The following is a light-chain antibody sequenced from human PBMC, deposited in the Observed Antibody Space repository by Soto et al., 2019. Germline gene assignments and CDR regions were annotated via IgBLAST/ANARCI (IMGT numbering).Light chain of an antibody. CDR1: SSDVGGYNY. J-gene: IGLJ1*01. V-gene: IGLV2-14*01. CDR3: SSYTSSSTLYV. CDR2: DVS. Sequence: QSVLTQPASVPGSPGQSITISCTGTSSDVGGYNYVSWYQQHPGKAPKLMIYDVSNRPSGVSNRFSGSKSGNTASLTISGLQAEDEADYYCSSYTSSSTLYVFGTGTKVTLL.